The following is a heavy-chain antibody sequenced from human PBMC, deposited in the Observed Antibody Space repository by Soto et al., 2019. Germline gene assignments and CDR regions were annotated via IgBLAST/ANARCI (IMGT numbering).Heavy chain of an antibody. J-gene: IGHJ6*02. D-gene: IGHD5-12*01. CDR2: IYYSGST. CDR1: GCSVSSGSYY. CDR3: ARVGPEMATITRYYYYGMDV. Sequence: PSETLSLTCTVSGCSVSSGSYYWSWIRQPPGKGLEWIGYIYYSGSTNYNPSLKSRVTISVDTSKNQFSLKLSSVTAADTAVYYCARVGPEMATITRYYYYGMDVWGQGTTVTVSS. V-gene: IGHV4-61*01.